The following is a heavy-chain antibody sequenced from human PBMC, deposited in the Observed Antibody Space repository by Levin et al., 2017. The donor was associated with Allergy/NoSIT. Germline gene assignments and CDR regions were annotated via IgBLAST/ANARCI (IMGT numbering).Heavy chain of an antibody. Sequence: PSETLSLTCAISGDSVSSNSAAWNWIRQSPSRGLEWLGRTYYRSKWYNDYAVSVKSRITINPDTSKNQFSLQLNSVTPEDTAVYYCARGSHSSGWLTYFDYWGQGTLVTVSS. J-gene: IGHJ4*02. V-gene: IGHV6-1*01. D-gene: IGHD6-19*01. CDR1: GDSVSSNSAA. CDR2: TYYRSKWYN. CDR3: ARGSHSSGWLTYFDY.